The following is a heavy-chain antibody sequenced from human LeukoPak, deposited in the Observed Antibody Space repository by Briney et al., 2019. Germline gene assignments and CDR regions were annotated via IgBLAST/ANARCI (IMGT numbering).Heavy chain of an antibody. J-gene: IGHJ4*02. Sequence: GESLKISCKGSGYNFSNYWIAWVRQMPGKGLEWMGIIYPGDSDTRYSPSFQGQVTISADKSISTAYLQWSSLKASDTAMYFCARQAYGSDIDYWGQGILVTVSS. D-gene: IGHD3-10*01. CDR3: ARQAYGSDIDY. V-gene: IGHV5-51*01. CDR1: GYNFSNYW. CDR2: IYPGDSDT.